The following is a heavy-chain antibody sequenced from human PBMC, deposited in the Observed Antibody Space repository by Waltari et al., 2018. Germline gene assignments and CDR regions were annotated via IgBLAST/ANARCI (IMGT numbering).Heavy chain of an antibody. CDR2: MSFHGNNK. CDR3: ARDFDYEELYYNYGMDV. D-gene: IGHD4-17*01. Sequence: QVQLVESGGGVVQPGKSLRLSCAASGFSIATYAMHWVRQAPGRGLEWVAVMSFHGNNKDYVDSVKGRFTISRDVSKNMVFLQMNGLRNEDAAVYYCARDFDYEELYYNYGMDVWGQGTTVTVSS. CDR1: GFSIATYA. V-gene: IGHV3-30-3*01. J-gene: IGHJ6*02.